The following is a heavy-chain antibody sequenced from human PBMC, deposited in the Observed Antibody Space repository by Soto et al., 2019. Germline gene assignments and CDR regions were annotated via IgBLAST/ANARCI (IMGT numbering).Heavy chain of an antibody. CDR3: ARGRGYYGSSGYGDV. V-gene: IGHV4-59*08. CDR2: IYYSGST. D-gene: IGHD3-22*01. J-gene: IGHJ6*02. Sequence: SETLSLTCTVSGGSISSYYWSWIRQPPGKGLEWIGYIYYSGSTNYNPSLKSRVTISVDTSKNQFSLKLSSVTAADTAVYYCARGRGYYGSSGYGDVWGQGTTVTVSS. CDR1: GGSISSYY.